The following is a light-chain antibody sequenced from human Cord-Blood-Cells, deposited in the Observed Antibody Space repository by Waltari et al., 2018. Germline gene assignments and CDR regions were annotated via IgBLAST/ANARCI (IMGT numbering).Light chain of an antibody. J-gene: IGKJ1*01. CDR2: AAS. CDR1: QGISSY. V-gene: IGKV1-9*01. Sequence: DIQLTQSPSFLSASVVDRVTITCRASQGISSYLAWYQQKPGKAPKLLIYAASTLQSGVPSRFSGSGSGTEFTLTISSLQPEDFATYYCQQLNSWTFGQGTKVEIK. CDR3: QQLNSWT.